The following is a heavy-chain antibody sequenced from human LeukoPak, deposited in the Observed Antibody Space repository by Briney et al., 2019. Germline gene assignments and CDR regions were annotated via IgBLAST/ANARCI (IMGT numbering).Heavy chain of an antibody. D-gene: IGHD4-11*01. J-gene: IGHJ4*02. CDR1: GLTFSNYA. CDR3: AKGISNPDY. CDR2: VNSDGGST. V-gene: IGHV3-23*01. Sequence: GGSLRLSCAASGLTFSNYAMTWVRRAPGKGLDWVSGVNSDGGSTYYADSVRGRFTISRDNSKNTLYLQMNSLRAEDTGVYYCAKGISNPDYWGQGTLVTVSS.